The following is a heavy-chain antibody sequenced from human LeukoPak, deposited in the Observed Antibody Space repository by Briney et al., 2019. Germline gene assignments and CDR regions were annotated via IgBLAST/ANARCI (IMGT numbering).Heavy chain of an antibody. D-gene: IGHD2-8*02. CDR3: ARDYRTVDGDAFDI. V-gene: IGHV1-2*02. CDR1: GYTFTGYY. CDR2: INPNSGGT. J-gene: IGHJ3*02. Sequence: GASVKVSCKASGYTFTGYYIHWVRQAPGQGLEWMGWINPNSGGTNYAQKFQGRVTMTGNTSISTAYMELSRLRSDDTAVYYCARDYRTVDGDAFDIWGQGTMVIVS.